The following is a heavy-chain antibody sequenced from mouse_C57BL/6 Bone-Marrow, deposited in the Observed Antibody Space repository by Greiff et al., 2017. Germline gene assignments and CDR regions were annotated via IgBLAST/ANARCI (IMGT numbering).Heavy chain of an antibody. D-gene: IGHD2-3*01. CDR2: INPDSSTI. J-gene: IGHJ2*01. CDR3: ASLDGYSYYFDY. Sequence: DVKLQESGGGLVQPGGSLKLSCAASGIDFSRYWMSWVRRAPGKGLEWIGEINPDSSTINYAPSLKDKFIISRDNAKNTLYLQMSKVRSEDTALYYCASLDGYSYYFDYWGQGTTLTVSS. V-gene: IGHV4-1*01. CDR1: GIDFSRYW.